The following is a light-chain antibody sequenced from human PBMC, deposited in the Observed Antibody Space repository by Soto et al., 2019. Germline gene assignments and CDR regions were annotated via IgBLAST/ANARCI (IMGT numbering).Light chain of an antibody. CDR3: QQYGSSPIT. Sequence: EIVLTQSPGTLSLCPGERATLSCRASQSVSSSYLAWYQQKPGQAPRLLIYGASSRATGIPDRFSGSGSGTDFTLTSSRLEPEDFAVYYCQQYGSSPITFGGGTKV. V-gene: IGKV3-20*01. CDR1: QSVSSSY. CDR2: GAS. J-gene: IGKJ4*01.